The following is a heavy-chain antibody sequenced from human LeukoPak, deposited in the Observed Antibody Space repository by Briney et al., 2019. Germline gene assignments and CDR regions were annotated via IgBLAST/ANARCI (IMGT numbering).Heavy chain of an antibody. D-gene: IGHD3-9*01. Sequence: PGGSLRLSCAASGFTSSSYWMSWVRQAPGKGLEWVSSISSSSSYIYYADSVKGRFTISRDNAKNSLYLQMNSLRAEDTAVYYCARDQYDILTGYYYMDVWGKGTTVTVSS. CDR1: GFTSSSYW. CDR3: ARDQYDILTGYYYMDV. V-gene: IGHV3-21*01. J-gene: IGHJ6*03. CDR2: ISSSSSYI.